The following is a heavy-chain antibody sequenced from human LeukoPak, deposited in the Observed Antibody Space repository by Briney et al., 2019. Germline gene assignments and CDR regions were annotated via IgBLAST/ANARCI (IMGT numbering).Heavy chain of an antibody. V-gene: IGHV3-49*03. CDR1: GFTFGDDG. CDR3: ARGEYDYSDSNYYFDQ. D-gene: IGHD4-11*01. CDR2: IRKKAYGETT. J-gene: IGHJ4*02. Sequence: QPGGSLRLSCSASGFTFGDDGWRWFRLAPGKGREFISLIRKKAYGETTEYAASVRGRFVISRDDANSIAYLHMNSLKTEDTALYYCARGEYDYSDSNYYFDQWGQGTLVTVSS.